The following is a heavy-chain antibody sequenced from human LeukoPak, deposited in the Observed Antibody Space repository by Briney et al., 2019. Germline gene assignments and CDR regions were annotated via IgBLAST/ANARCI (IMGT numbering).Heavy chain of an antibody. CDR3: ARDVMGRNYGMDV. V-gene: IGHV3-53*04. D-gene: IGHD1-26*01. Sequence: GGSLRLSCAASGFTVSSNYMSWVRQAPGKGLEWVSVIYSGGSTYYVDSVKGRFTTSRHNSKNTLYLQMNSLRAEDTAVYYCARDVMGRNYGMDVWGQGTTVTVSS. J-gene: IGHJ6*02. CDR1: GFTVSSNY. CDR2: IYSGGST.